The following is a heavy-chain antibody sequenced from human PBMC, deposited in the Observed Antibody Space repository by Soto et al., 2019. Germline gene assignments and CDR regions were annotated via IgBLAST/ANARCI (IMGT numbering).Heavy chain of an antibody. CDR2: ISDSSTII. Sequence: AQLVESGGGLVQPGGSLRLSCAASGFTFSRYTMHWVRQAPGRGLEWVSSISDSSTIISYADSVKGRFTISRDNAKNLLYLQVDSLRDEDTAVYYCARDGYSTSSDWPWFDPWGQGTLVTVSS. V-gene: IGHV3-48*02. CDR1: GFTFSRYT. D-gene: IGHD6-6*01. J-gene: IGHJ5*02. CDR3: ARDGYSTSSDWPWFDP.